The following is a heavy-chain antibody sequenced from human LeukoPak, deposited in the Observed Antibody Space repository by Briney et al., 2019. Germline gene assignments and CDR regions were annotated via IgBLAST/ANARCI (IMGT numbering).Heavy chain of an antibody. CDR3: ARAYYDTSGYPGWYFDL. Sequence: SGTLSLTCTVSGGSISSYYWSWIRQPAGKGLQWIGRIYTSGSTNYNPSLKSRVTMSVDTSKNQFSLKLTSVTAADTAVYYCARAYYDTSGYPGWYFDLWGRGTLVTVSS. D-gene: IGHD3-22*01. CDR2: IYTSGST. CDR1: GGSISSYY. J-gene: IGHJ2*01. V-gene: IGHV4-4*07.